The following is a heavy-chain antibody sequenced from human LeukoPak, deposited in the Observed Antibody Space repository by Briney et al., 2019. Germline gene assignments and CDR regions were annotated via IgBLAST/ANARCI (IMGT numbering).Heavy chain of an antibody. CDR1: GGTFSSYA. J-gene: IGHJ5*02. V-gene: IGHV1-69*05. Sequence: ASVKVSCKASGGTFSSYASSWVRQAPGQGLEWMGGIIPIFGTANYAQKFQGRVTITTDESTSTAYMELSSLRSEDTAVYYCARDKLLDIHTPYSSGWSNWFDPWGQGTLVTVSS. D-gene: IGHD6-19*01. CDR2: IIPIFGTA. CDR3: ARDKLLDIHTPYSSGWSNWFDP.